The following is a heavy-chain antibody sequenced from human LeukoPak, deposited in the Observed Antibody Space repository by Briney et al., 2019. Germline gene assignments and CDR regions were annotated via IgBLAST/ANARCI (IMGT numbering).Heavy chain of an antibody. V-gene: IGHV3-23*01. J-gene: IGHJ4*02. Sequence: PGGSLRLSCAASGFTFSSYAMSWVRQAPGKGLEWVSSIRGSDGTTYYADSVKGRFTISRDNSKNMLYLQMNSLRAEDTALYYCAKETDSSVYYPFDFWGQGTLVTVSS. CDR3: AKETDSSVYYPFDF. D-gene: IGHD3-22*01. CDR2: IRGSDGTT. CDR1: GFTFSSYA.